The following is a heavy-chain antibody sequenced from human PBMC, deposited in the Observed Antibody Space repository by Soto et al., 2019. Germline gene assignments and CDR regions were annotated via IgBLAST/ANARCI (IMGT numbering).Heavy chain of an antibody. D-gene: IGHD6-13*01. CDR3: ARQRTPRGIATGYYYYGMDV. CDR1: GDSVSSNSAA. J-gene: IGHJ6*02. Sequence: PSQTLLLTCAISGDSVSSNSAAWNWIRQSPSRGLECLGRTYYRSKWYHDYAVSVKSRITINPDTSKNQFSLQLNSVTPEDTAVYYCARQRTPRGIATGYYYYGMDVWGQGTTVTVSS. V-gene: IGHV6-1*01. CDR2: TYYRSKWYH.